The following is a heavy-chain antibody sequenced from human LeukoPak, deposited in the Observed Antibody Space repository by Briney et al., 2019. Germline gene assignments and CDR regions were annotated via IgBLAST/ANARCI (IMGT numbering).Heavy chain of an antibody. CDR2: IYYSGST. D-gene: IGHD3-10*01. Sequence: PSETLSLTCTVSGGSISSSSYYWGWIRQPPGKGLEWIGSIYYSGSTYYNPSLKSRVTISVDTSKNQFSLKLSSVTAADTAVYYCARECMVRGVNLDYWGQGTLVTVSS. V-gene: IGHV4-39*07. CDR3: ARECMVRGVNLDY. J-gene: IGHJ4*02. CDR1: GGSISSSSYY.